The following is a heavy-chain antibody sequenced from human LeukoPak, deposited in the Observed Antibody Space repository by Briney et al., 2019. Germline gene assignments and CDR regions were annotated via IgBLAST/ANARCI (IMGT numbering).Heavy chain of an antibody. CDR2: IYYSGST. D-gene: IGHD3-3*01. Sequence: SETLSLTCTVSGGSISSSSYYWGWIRQPPGKGLEWIGSIYYSGSTYYNPSLKSRVTISVDTSKNQFSLKLSSVTAADTAVYYCARVPLYDFWSGYYSAWGWFDPWGQGTLVTVSS. CDR1: GGSISSSSYY. CDR3: ARVPLYDFWSGYYSAWGWFDP. V-gene: IGHV4-39*07. J-gene: IGHJ5*02.